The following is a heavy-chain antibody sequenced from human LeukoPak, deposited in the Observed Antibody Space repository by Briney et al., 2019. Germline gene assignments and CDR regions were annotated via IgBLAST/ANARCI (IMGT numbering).Heavy chain of an antibody. CDR2: IFPADSDT. CDR1: GYSFTTYW. J-gene: IGHJ3*01. Sequence: GEPLQISCKASGYSFTTYWIGWVRQMPGKGLEWMGIIFPADSDTRYSPSFQGQVTVSADKSISTAYLQWSSLKASDTAMYYCARWVTADRGKKDAFDVWGQGTMVTVSS. V-gene: IGHV5-51*01. D-gene: IGHD2-21*02. CDR3: ARWVTADRGKKDAFDV.